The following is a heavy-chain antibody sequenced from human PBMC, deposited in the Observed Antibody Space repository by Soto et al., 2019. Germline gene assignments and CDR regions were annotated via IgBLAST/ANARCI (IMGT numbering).Heavy chain of an antibody. V-gene: IGHV3-72*01. CDR3: VPYYYGSGSYSDY. Sequence: GGSLRLSCAASGFTFSDHYMDWVRQAPGKGLEWVGRTRNKANSYTTEYAASVKGRFTISRDDSKNSLYLQMNSLKTEDTAVYYCVPYYYGSGSYSDYWGQGTLVTVSS. CDR1: GFTFSDHY. D-gene: IGHD3-10*01. J-gene: IGHJ4*02. CDR2: TRNKANSYTT.